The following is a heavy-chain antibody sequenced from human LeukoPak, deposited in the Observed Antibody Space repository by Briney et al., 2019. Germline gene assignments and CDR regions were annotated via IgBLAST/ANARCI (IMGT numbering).Heavy chain of an antibody. Sequence: PSETLSLTCTVSGGSISSYYWTWIRQPPEKGLGLEWIGYIYYSGGTNYNPSLKSRVTISIDTSKNQVSLKLSSVTAADTAVYYCARLWDSSSSLDYWGRGTLVTVSS. CDR2: IYYSGGT. V-gene: IGHV4-59*08. CDR1: GGSISSYY. D-gene: IGHD6-6*01. J-gene: IGHJ4*02. CDR3: ARLWDSSSSLDY.